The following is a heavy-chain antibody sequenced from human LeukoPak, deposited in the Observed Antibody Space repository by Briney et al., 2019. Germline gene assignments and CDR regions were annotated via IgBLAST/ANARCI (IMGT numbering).Heavy chain of an antibody. CDR3: ARDRPRTWDAFDI. J-gene: IGHJ3*02. Sequence: GGSLRLSCAASGFTVSSNYMSWVRQAPGKGLEWVSAISGSGGSTYYADSVKGRFTISRDNSKNTLYLQMNSLRAEDTAVYYCARDRPRTWDAFDIWGQGTMVTVSS. CDR2: ISGSGGST. V-gene: IGHV3-53*01. CDR1: GFTVSSNY. D-gene: IGHD6-6*01.